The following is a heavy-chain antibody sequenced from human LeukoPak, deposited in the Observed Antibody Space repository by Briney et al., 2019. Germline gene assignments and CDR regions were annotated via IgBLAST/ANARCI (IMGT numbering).Heavy chain of an antibody. J-gene: IGHJ5*02. D-gene: IGHD2-2*01. V-gene: IGHV1-8*03. CDR2: MNPNSGNT. CDR1: GYTFTSYD. CDR3: ARASNRRYCSSTSCYSRYWFDP. Sequence: ASVKVSCKASGYTFTSYDINWARQATGQGLEWMGWMNPNSGNTGYAQKFQGRVTITRNTSISTAYMELSSLRSEDTAVYYCARASNRRYCSSTSCYSRYWFDPWGQGTLVTVSS.